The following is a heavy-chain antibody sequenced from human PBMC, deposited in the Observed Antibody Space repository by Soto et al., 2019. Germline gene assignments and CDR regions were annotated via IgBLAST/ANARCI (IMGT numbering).Heavy chain of an antibody. CDR1: GGSFTTYY. CDR3: ARETVLGTDNWFDP. CDR2: LYTSGNT. V-gene: IGHV4-4*07. Sequence: QVQLQESGPGLVKPSETLSLTCTVSGGSFTTYYWNWIRQPAGKRLGWIGRLYTSGNTKYNPSLKSRLTMSLDTSKRQFSLKLSSVTAADTAIYYCARETVLGTDNWFDPWGQGILVTVSS. D-gene: IGHD6-19*01. J-gene: IGHJ5*02.